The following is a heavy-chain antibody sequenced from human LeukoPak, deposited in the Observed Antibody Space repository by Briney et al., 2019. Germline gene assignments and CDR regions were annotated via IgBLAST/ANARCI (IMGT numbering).Heavy chain of an antibody. J-gene: IGHJ4*02. CDR1: GYSISSGYY. Sequence: SETLSLTCAVSGYSISSGYYWGWIRQPPGKGLEWIGSIYHSGSTYYNPSLKSRVTISVDTSKNQFSLKLSSVTAADTAAYYCARKIAVAGIIDYWGQGTLVTVSS. V-gene: IGHV4-38-2*01. D-gene: IGHD6-19*01. CDR3: ARKIAVAGIIDY. CDR2: IYHSGST.